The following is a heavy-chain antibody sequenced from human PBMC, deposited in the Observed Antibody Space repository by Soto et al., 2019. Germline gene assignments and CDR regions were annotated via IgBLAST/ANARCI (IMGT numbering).Heavy chain of an antibody. Sequence: ASVKVSCKASGYTFTRYYMHWVRQAPGQGLEWMGIINPSGGSTSYAQKFQGRVTMTRDTSTSTVYMELSSLRSEDTAVYYCARDTRYCTNGVCPSMGMDVWGQGTTVTVS. CDR3: ARDTRYCTNGVCPSMGMDV. J-gene: IGHJ6*02. D-gene: IGHD2-8*01. V-gene: IGHV1-46*01. CDR2: INPSGGST. CDR1: GYTFTRYY.